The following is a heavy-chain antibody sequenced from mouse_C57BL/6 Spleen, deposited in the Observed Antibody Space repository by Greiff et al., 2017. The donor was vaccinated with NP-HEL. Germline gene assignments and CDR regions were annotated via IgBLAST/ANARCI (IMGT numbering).Heavy chain of an antibody. CDR2: IDPEDGET. CDR1: GFNIKDYY. CDR3: ARREGLYDGTLFDY. Sequence: EVKLMESGAELVKPGASVKLSCTASGFNIKDYYMHWVKQRTEQGLEWIGRIDPEDGETKYAPKFQGKATITSDTSSNTAYLQLSSLTSDDTAVYYCARREGLYDGTLFDYWGQGTTLTVSS. D-gene: IGHD2-12*01. V-gene: IGHV14-2*01. J-gene: IGHJ2*01.